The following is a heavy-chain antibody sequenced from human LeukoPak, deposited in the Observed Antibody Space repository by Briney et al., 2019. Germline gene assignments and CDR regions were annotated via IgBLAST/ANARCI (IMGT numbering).Heavy chain of an antibody. J-gene: IGHJ4*02. V-gene: IGHV1-46*01. CDR2: INPSGGST. D-gene: IGHD5-18*01. Sequence: ASVKVSCKASGYTFTSYYVHWVRQAPGQGLEWMGIINPSGGSTTYAQKFQGRLTMTRDTSTSTVYMDLSSLRSEDTAVYYCARSRIQLWIDYWGQGTLVTASS. CDR3: ARSRIQLWIDY. CDR1: GYTFTSYY.